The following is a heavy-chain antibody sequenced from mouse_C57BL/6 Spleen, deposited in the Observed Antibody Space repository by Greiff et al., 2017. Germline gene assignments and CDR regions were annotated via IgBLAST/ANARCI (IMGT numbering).Heavy chain of an antibody. J-gene: IGHJ3*01. D-gene: IGHD2-3*01. CDR1: GYTFTSYG. CDR2: IDPRSGNT. Sequence: QVQLQQSGAELARPGASVKLSCKASGYTFTSYGISWVKQRTGQGLEWIGEIDPRSGNTYYNEKFKGKATLTADKSSSTAYMELRSLTSEDSAVYFGARKDDGYEEGFAYWGHGTLVTVSA. V-gene: IGHV1-81*01. CDR3: ARKDDGYEEGFAY.